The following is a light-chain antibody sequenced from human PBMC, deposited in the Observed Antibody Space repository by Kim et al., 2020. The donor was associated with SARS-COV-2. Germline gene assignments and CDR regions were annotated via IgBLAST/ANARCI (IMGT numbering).Light chain of an antibody. CDR2: EVS. V-gene: IGLV2-8*01. Sequence: GHSVTISCTGTSCDIGGYDYVSGYQQHPGKAPHLMIYEVSKRPSGVPDRFSGSKSGNTASLTVSGLQAEDEADYYCSSYAGSNNYVFGPGAKVTVL. CDR3: SSYAGSNNYV. J-gene: IGLJ1*01. CDR1: SCDIGGYDY.